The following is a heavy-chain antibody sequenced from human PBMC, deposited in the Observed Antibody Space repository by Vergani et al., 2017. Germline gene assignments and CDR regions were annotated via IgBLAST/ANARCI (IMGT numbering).Heavy chain of an antibody. CDR1: GYSISSGYY. J-gene: IGHJ1*01. CDR3: ARAPPMIVYNFQH. Sequence: QVQLQESGPGLVKPSETLSLTCAVSGYSISSGYYWGWIRQPPGKGLEWIGSIYHSGSTYYNPSLKSRVTISVDTSKNQFSLKLSSVTAADTAVYYCARAPPMIVYNFQHWGQGTLVTVSS. CDR2: IYHSGST. V-gene: IGHV4-38-2*01. D-gene: IGHD3-22*01.